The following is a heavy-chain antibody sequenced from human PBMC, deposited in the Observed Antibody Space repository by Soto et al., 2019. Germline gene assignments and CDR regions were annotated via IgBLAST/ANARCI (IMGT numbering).Heavy chain of an antibody. CDR3: GRVGYYYDSSGYYLSLDY. CDR2: MNPNSGNT. J-gene: IGHJ4*02. D-gene: IGHD3-22*01. Sequence: ASLKVSCKASGYTFTSYDINWVRQATGQGLEWMGWMNPNSGNTGYAQKFQGRVTMTRNTSISTAYMELSSLRSEDTAVYYCGRVGYYYDSSGYYLSLDYWGQGTLVTVSS. V-gene: IGHV1-8*01. CDR1: GYTFTSYD.